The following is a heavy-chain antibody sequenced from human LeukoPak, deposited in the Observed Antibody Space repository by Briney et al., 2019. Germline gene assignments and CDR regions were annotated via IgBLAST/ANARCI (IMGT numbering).Heavy chain of an antibody. CDR1: GFTFDDYA. CDR2: ISWNSGSI. Sequence: GGSLRLSCAASGFTFDDYAMHWVRQAPGKGLEWVSGISWNSGSIGYADSVKGRFTISRDSAKNSLFLQMNSLRAEDMALYYCARGMATGGRLDYWGQGTLVTVSS. J-gene: IGHJ4*02. CDR3: ARGMATGGRLDY. V-gene: IGHV3-9*03. D-gene: IGHD5-24*01.